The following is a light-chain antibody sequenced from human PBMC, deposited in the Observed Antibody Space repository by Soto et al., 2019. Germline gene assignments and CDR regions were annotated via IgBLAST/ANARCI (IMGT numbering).Light chain of an antibody. V-gene: IGKV3-11*01. CDR2: DTS. CDR3: QQRSTWIT. J-gene: IGKJ5*01. Sequence: EIVMTQSPATLSVSPGERATLSCRASQSVSTYLAWYQQQPGQAPSLLMYDTSYRATGIPARFSGSGCGTDFTLTISSIEHEDVAVYYCQQRSTWITFGQGTRLEIK. CDR1: QSVSTY.